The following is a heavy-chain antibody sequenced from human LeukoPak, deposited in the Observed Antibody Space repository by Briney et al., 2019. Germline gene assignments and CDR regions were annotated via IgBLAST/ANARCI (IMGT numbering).Heavy chain of an antibody. D-gene: IGHD3-22*01. J-gene: IGHJ4*02. Sequence: ASVKVSCKAYGYTFTSYGISWVRQAPGQGLEWMGWISAYNGNTNYAQRLQGRVTMTTDTSTSTAYMELRSLRSDDTAVYYCARDSFSDDSSGYYGFDYWGQGTLVTVSS. CDR1: GYTFTSYG. CDR2: ISAYNGNT. V-gene: IGHV1-18*01. CDR3: ARDSFSDDSSGYYGFDY.